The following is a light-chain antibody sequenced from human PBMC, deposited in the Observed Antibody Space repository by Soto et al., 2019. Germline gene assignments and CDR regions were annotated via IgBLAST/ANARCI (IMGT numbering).Light chain of an antibody. Sequence: AIQLTQSPSSLSASVGDRVTITCRASQDISSSLAWYQQKAGKAPKRLIYGASILQSGVPSGFSGSGFGTDFTLTISSLRAEDFAIYFCQQTKSYPSTFGGGTRVEI. V-gene: IGKV1-13*02. J-gene: IGKJ4*01. CDR1: QDISSS. CDR2: GAS. CDR3: QQTKSYPST.